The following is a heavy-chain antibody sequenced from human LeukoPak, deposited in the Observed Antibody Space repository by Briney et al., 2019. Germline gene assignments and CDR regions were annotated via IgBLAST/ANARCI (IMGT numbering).Heavy chain of an antibody. CDR3: ARGMRITMVRGVIPHDY. CDR1: GFTFSSYW. CDR2: INSDGSST. J-gene: IGHJ4*02. Sequence: PGGSLRLSCAASGFTFSSYWMHWVRQAPGKGLVWVSRINSDGSSTSYADSVKGRFTISRDNAKNTLYLQMNSLRAEDTAVYYCARGMRITMVRGVIPHDYWGRGTLVTVSS. V-gene: IGHV3-74*01. D-gene: IGHD3-10*01.